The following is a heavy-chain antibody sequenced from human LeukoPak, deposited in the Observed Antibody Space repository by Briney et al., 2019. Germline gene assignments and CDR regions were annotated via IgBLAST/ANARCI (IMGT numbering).Heavy chain of an antibody. CDR3: VRFGVNYDMDV. D-gene: IGHD3-16*01. Sequence: SSETLSLTCSVSGGSISGYYWTWVRQPPGKGLEWIGQIHYSGRADYNPSLKSRITMSVDTSRNQISLKLSSVTAADTAIYSCVRFGVNYDMDVWGQGTTVTVFS. J-gene: IGHJ6*02. CDR2: IHYSGRA. V-gene: IGHV4-59*01. CDR1: GGSISGYY.